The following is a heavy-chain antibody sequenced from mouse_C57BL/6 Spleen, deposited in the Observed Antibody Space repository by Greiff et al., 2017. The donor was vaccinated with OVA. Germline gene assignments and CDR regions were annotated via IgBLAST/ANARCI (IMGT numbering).Heavy chain of an antibody. CDR1: GFNIKDDY. CDR3: TTSVAYYTDYAMDY. D-gene: IGHD2-12*01. J-gene: IGHJ4*01. Sequence: EVQLQQSGAELVRPGASVKLSCTASGFNIKDDYMHWVKQRPEQGLEWIGWIDPENGDTEYASKFQGKATLTADTSSNTAYLQLSSLTSEDTAVYYCTTSVAYYTDYAMDYWGQGTSVTVSS. CDR2: IDPENGDT. V-gene: IGHV14-4*01.